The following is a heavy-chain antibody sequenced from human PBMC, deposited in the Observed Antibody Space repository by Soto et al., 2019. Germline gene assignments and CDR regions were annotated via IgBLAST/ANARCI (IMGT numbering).Heavy chain of an antibody. CDR1: GFTFSSYG. J-gene: IGHJ4*02. V-gene: IGHV3-33*01. D-gene: IGHD4-17*01. Sequence: QVQLVESGGGVVQPGRSLRLSCAASGFTFSSYGMHWVRQAPGKGLEWVAVIWYDGSNKYYADSVKGRFTISRDNSKNTLYLQMNSLSAEDTAVYYCARDGYYPSLCDYWGQGTLVTVSS. CDR2: IWYDGSNK. CDR3: ARDGYYPSLCDY.